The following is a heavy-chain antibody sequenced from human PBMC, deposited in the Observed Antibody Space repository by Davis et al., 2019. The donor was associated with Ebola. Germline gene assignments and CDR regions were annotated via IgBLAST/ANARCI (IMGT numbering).Heavy chain of an antibody. V-gene: IGHV4-34*01. CDR2: INHSGST. J-gene: IGHJ3*02. CDR1: GGSFSGYY. CDR3: ARGCRSLGKDAFDI. Sequence: SETLSLTCAVYGGSFSGYYWSWIRQPPGKGLEWIGEINHSGSTNYNPSLKSRVTISVDTYKNQFPLKLSSVTAADTAVYYCARGCRSLGKDAFDIWCQGTMVTVSS. D-gene: IGHD7-27*01.